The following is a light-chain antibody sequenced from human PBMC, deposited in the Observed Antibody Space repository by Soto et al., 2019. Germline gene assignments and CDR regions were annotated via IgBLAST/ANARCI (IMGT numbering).Light chain of an antibody. CDR1: QTVSSN. J-gene: IGKJ2*01. Sequence: EIVMTQSPATLSVSPGERATLSCRASQTVSSNLAWYQQKPGQAPRLLIHGASTRATGVPARFSGSGSGTEFTLTITSLQSEDFAVYYCQQYHKLPPQYTFGQGTKLQIK. CDR2: GAS. CDR3: QQYHKLPPQYT. V-gene: IGKV3-15*01.